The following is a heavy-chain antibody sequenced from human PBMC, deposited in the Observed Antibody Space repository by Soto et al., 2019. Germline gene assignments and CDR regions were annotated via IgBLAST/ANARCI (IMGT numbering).Heavy chain of an antibody. CDR1: GGSVSSGSYY. V-gene: IGHV4-61*01. Sequence: QVQLQESGPGLVKPSETLSLTCTVSGGSVSSGSYYWSWIRQPPGKGLEWIGYIYYSGSTNYNPSLTSRFPISVDTSKIQFSLKLSSVTAADTAVYYCARGGSLWVHWGQGTLVTVSS. J-gene: IGHJ4*02. CDR3: ARGGSLWVH. D-gene: IGHD2-15*01. CDR2: IYYSGST.